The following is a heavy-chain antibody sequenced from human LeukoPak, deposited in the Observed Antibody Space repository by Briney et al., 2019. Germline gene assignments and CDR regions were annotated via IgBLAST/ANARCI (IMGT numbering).Heavy chain of an antibody. V-gene: IGHV3-43*01. Sequence: QSGGSLRLSCAASGFNFGNYALHWVRQAPGKGLEWVSLISWDGGSTYYADSVKGRFTISRDNRKNSLYLQMNSLRTEDTALYYCAKDSGYDFSGWYFDLWGRGTLVTVSS. CDR3: AKDSGYDFSGWYFDL. CDR1: GFNFGNYA. J-gene: IGHJ2*01. D-gene: IGHD5-12*01. CDR2: ISWDGGST.